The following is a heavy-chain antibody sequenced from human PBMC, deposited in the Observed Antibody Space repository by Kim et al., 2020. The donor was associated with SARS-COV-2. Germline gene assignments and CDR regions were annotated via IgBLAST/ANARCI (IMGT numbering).Heavy chain of an antibody. CDR1: GGSISSGDYY. D-gene: IGHD3-22*01. J-gene: IGHJ4*02. CDR2: IYYSGST. V-gene: IGHV4-30-4*01. Sequence: SETLSLTCTVSGGSISSGDYYWSWIRQPPGKGLEWIGYIYYSGSTYYNPSLKSRVTISVDTSKNQFSLKLSSVTAADTAVYYCARVPPPYYYDSSGYYGFDYWGQGTLVTVSS. CDR3: ARVPPPYYYDSSGYYGFDY.